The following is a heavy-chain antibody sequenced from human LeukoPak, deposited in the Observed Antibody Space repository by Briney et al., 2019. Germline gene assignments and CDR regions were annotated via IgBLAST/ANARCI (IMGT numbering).Heavy chain of an antibody. CDR2: IYYSGST. V-gene: IGHV4-31*03. CDR1: GGSISSGGYY. Sequence: PSETLTLTCTVSGGSISSGGYYWSWIRQHPGKGLEWIGYIYYSGSTYYNPSLKSRVTISVDTSKNQFSLKLSSVTAADTAVYYCARVDYYGMDVWGQGTTVTVSS. J-gene: IGHJ6*02. CDR3: ARVDYYGMDV.